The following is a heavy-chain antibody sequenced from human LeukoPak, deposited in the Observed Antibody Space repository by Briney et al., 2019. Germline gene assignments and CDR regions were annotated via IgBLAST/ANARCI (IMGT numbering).Heavy chain of an antibody. CDR3: AKDWFATTDY. D-gene: IGHD1/OR15-1a*01. CDR2: ITTDETT. V-gene: IGHV3-74*01. CDR1: GFPFSVSW. Sequence: QPGGSLRLSCAASGFPFSVSWMHWFRQVPGMGLMWVSRITTDETTTYADSVRGRFSISRDNAKNTVYLQMNSLRVEDTAVYYCAKDWFATTDYWGQGILVTVSS. J-gene: IGHJ4*02.